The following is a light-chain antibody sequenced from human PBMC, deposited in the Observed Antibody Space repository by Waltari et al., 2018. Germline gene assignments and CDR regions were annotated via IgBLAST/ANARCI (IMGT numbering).Light chain of an antibody. V-gene: IGKV4-1*01. CDR2: WAF. Sequence: DIVMNQSPDSLAVSLGERATINCKSSQSVLYSSNNKNYVAWYQQKPGQPPKLLIYWAFTRESGVPDRFSGSGSGTDFTLTISSLQAEDVAVYYCQQYYSTPPTFGQGTKVEIK. J-gene: IGKJ1*01. CDR1: QSVLYSSNNKNY. CDR3: QQYYSTPPT.